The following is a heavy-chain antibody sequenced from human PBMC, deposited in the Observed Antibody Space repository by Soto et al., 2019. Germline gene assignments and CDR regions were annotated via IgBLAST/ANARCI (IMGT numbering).Heavy chain of an antibody. CDR3: ARDAFRSGYSYGIDY. J-gene: IGHJ4*02. Sequence: PGGSLRLSCAASGFTFSSYSMNWVRQAPGKGLEWVSYISSSSSTIYYADSVKGRFTISRDNAKNSLYLQMNSLRDEDTAVYYCARDAFRSGYSYGIDYWGQGTLVTVSS. CDR1: GFTFSSYS. V-gene: IGHV3-48*02. D-gene: IGHD5-18*01. CDR2: ISSSSSTI.